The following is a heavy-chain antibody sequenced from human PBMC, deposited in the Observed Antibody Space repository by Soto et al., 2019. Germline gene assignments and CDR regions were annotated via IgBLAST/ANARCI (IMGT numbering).Heavy chain of an antibody. J-gene: IGHJ6*02. Sequence: QMQLVQSGAEVKKPGASVKVSCTASGYTLSDYYIHWVRQAPGQGLESMGWIDPNSGDTNYAQKFQGWVTMTRDTSISTVYMELRRLKSDDTAAYYCAGSIAARPHYYGMEVWGQGTTVTVSS. CDR3: AGSIAARPHYYGMEV. V-gene: IGHV1-2*04. CDR1: GYTLSDYY. D-gene: IGHD6-6*01. CDR2: IDPNSGDT.